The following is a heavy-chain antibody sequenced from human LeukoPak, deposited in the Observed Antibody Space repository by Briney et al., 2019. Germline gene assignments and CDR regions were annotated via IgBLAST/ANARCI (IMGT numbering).Heavy chain of an antibody. J-gene: IGHJ6*03. V-gene: IGHV3-9*01. Sequence: GGSLRLSCAASGFSFDDYAMHWVRQAPGKGLEWVSGINWNSGSIDYAESVKDRFTISRDNAKNSLYLQMNSLRAEDTALYYCAKDMGYSSSWLSYYYYYMDVWGKGTTVTVSS. D-gene: IGHD6-13*01. CDR3: AKDMGYSSSWLSYYYYYMDV. CDR1: GFSFDDYA. CDR2: INWNSGSI.